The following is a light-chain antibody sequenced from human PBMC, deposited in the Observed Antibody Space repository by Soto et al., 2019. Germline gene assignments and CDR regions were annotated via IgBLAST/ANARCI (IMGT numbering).Light chain of an antibody. CDR1: QSISSSF. J-gene: IGKJ3*01. CDR3: RQYGNTPPFT. CDR2: GAS. Sequence: EIVLTQSPGTLSLSPGDRATLSCRASQSISSSFLAWYQQQTGQPPSLLLYGASSRATGVPDRFSGSGSETEFTLTISRLVPEDVAVYYCRQYGNTPPFTFGPGTKVDIK. V-gene: IGKV3-20*01.